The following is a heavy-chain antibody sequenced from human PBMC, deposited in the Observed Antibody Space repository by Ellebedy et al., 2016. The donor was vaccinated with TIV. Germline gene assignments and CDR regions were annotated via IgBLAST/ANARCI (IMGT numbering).Heavy chain of an antibody. CDR1: GDTFTSYG. V-gene: IGHV1-18*01. CDR3: ARDSLQPGVTTPFGCDFDY. J-gene: IGHJ4*02. CDR2: ISAYNGNT. D-gene: IGHD4-23*01. Sequence: AASVKVSCKASGDTFTSYGISWVRQDPGEGLEWMGWISAYNGNTNYAQKLQGRVTITTDTSTSTAYMELRSLRSDDTAVYYCARDSLQPGVTTPFGCDFDYWGQGTLVTVSS.